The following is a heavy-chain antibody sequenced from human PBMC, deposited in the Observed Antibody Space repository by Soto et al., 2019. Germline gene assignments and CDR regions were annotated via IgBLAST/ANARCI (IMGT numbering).Heavy chain of an antibody. D-gene: IGHD7-27*01. Sequence: SETLSLTCTVSGGSVNSYSWSWIRQPPGKGLEWIGYLYYSGSTNYNPSLKSRLTMSVDTSKNQFSLNLTSLTAADTAIYYCARANWYSEYWGQGTLVTVSS. CDR3: ARANWYSEY. J-gene: IGHJ4*02. CDR1: GGSVNSYS. CDR2: LYYSGST. V-gene: IGHV4-59*02.